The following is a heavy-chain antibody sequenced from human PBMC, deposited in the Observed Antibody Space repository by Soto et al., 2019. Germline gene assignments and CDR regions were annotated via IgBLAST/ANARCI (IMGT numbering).Heavy chain of an antibody. D-gene: IGHD1-26*01. Sequence: GGSLRLSCAASGFTFSSDWMSWVRQAPGKGLEWVANIKEDGGKKYYVDSVKGRFTISRDNAKNTLYLQMNSLRVEDTAIYYCATWEERYFQDWGQGTLVTVSS. CDR2: IKEDGGKK. J-gene: IGHJ1*01. CDR1: GFTFSSDW. CDR3: ATWEERYFQD. V-gene: IGHV3-7*02.